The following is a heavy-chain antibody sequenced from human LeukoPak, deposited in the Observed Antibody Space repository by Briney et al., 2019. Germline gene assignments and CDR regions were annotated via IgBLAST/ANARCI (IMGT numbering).Heavy chain of an antibody. Sequence: SETLSLTCSVSGGSISTSSYYWGWIRQPPGKGLEWIGAIYYSGNNFYNPSLESRVTISVDTSKNQFSLKMISVTAADTSVYYCASLDAYNKFFEDWGQGTLVTVSS. D-gene: IGHD5-24*01. J-gene: IGHJ4*01. CDR1: GGSISTSSYY. V-gene: IGHV4-39*07. CDR2: IYYSGNN. CDR3: ASLDAYNKFFED.